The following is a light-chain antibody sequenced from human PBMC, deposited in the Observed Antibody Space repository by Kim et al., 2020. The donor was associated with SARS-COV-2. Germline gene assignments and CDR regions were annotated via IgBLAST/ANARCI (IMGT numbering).Light chain of an antibody. CDR3: QQYRTSPCT. CDR1: QSVASKY. J-gene: IGKJ2*02. V-gene: IGKV3-20*01. Sequence: IALTQSPGTLSLSPGETATLSCRASQSVASKYVAWYQQKHGQAPRLLIFDASTRSSGISDKYSGSGSGTDISLTIRRLDPEDFAVYYCQQYRTSPCTFGKETNLEIK. CDR2: DAS.